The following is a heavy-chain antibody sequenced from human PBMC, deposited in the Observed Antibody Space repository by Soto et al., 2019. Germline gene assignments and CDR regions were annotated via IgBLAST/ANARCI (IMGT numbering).Heavy chain of an antibody. CDR3: AKGLGDYYYMDV. V-gene: IGHV3-23*01. Sequence: EVQLLESGGGLVQPGGSLRLSCAASGFTLSSYTMSWVRQAPGKGLEWVSAISDSGGSTYYADSVKGRFTISRDNSKHTLFLQVNSLRAEDTAVYYCAKGLGDYYYMDVWGKGTTVTVSS. J-gene: IGHJ6*03. CDR2: ISDSGGST. CDR1: GFTLSSYT.